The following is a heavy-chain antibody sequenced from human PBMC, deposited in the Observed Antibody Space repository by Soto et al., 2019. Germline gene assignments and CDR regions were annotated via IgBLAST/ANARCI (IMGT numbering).Heavy chain of an antibody. CDR1: GFTFSTYA. CDR2: IGGSGGDT. D-gene: IGHD6-13*01. V-gene: IGHV3-23*01. Sequence: EVQLLESGGGLVQPGGSLRLSCAASGFTFSTYAMSWVRQAPGKGLEWVSTIGGSGGDTYYADPVKGRFTISRDNSQNSLYLQMNRLRAADTAVYYRAKRPQYSTTCHDFDYWGQGTLVTVSS. J-gene: IGHJ4*02. CDR3: AKRPQYSTTCHDFDY.